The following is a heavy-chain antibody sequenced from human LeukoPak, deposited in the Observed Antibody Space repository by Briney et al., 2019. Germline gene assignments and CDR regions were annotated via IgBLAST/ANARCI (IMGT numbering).Heavy chain of an antibody. V-gene: IGHV4-39*07. CDR3: ARAGYYYGSGSYYIFDY. CDR2: IYYSGST. D-gene: IGHD3-10*01. CDR1: GGGSISSSSYY. Sequence: PSETLSLTCTVSGGGSISSSSYYWGWIRQPPGKGLEWIGTIYYSGSTYYNPSLKSRVTISVDTSKNQFSLKLSSVTAADTAVYYCARAGYYYGSGSYYIFDYWGQGTLVTVSS. J-gene: IGHJ4*02.